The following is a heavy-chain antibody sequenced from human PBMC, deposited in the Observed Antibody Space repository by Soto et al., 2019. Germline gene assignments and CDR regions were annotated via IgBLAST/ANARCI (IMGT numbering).Heavy chain of an antibody. D-gene: IGHD3-3*01. Sequence: GGSLRLSCSASGFTFSSYAMHWVRQAPGKGLEYVSAISSNGGSTYYADSVKGRFTISRDNSKNTLYLQMSSLRAEDTAVYYCVKGRRFLEWLSSFDYWGQGTLVTVSS. CDR2: ISSNGGST. CDR1: GFTFSSYA. CDR3: VKGRRFLEWLSSFDY. V-gene: IGHV3-64D*06. J-gene: IGHJ4*02.